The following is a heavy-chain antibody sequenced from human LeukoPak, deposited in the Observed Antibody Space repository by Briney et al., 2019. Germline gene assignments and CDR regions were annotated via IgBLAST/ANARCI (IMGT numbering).Heavy chain of an antibody. CDR2: IHKRGST. Sequence: ESQSLTRTVAIGSPSIYYWSGIREPRGRGREWGGNIHKRGSTYYNPSLESRVTISVDTSKNQFSLKLSSMTAADTAMYYCARVGNNGIWKRRNWYFDLWGRGTLVIVSS. CDR3: ARVGNNGIWKRRNWYFDL. D-gene: IGHD2-8*01. V-gene: IGHV4-59*08. J-gene: IGHJ2*01. CDR1: IGSPSIYY.